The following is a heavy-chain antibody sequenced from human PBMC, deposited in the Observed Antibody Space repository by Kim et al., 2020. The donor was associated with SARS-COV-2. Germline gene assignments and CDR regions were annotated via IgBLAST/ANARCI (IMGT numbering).Heavy chain of an antibody. V-gene: IGHV1-18*01. CDR3: ARQGATIPIDD. Sequence: TNNAQKLQGRVTLTTDTSTSTAYMDLRSLRSDDTAVYYCARQGATIPIDDWGQGTLVTVST. CDR2: T. J-gene: IGHJ4*02. D-gene: IGHD1-26*01.